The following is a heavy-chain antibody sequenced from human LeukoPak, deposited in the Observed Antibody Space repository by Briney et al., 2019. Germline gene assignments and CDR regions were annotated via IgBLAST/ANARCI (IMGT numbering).Heavy chain of an antibody. D-gene: IGHD1-20*01. J-gene: IGHJ4*02. CDR3: ARGGVTGAPNYY. CDR2: VNSDGSST. Sequence: GRSLRLSCAASGFTFSNYWMHWVRQDPGKGLVWVSRVNSDGSSTTYADSVKGRFTISRDNAKNTLYLQMSSLRAEDTAVYYCARGGVTGAPNYYWGQGTLVTVSS. CDR1: GFTFSNYW. V-gene: IGHV3-74*01.